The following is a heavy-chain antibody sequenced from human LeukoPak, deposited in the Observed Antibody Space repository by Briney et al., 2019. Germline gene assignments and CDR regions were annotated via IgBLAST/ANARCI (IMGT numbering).Heavy chain of an antibody. CDR1: GYTFTSYY. Sequence: ASVKVSCKASGYTFTSYYMHWVRRAPGQGLEWMGWISAYNDNTNYAQKLQGRVTMTTDISTSTAYMELRSLRSDDTAVYYCARGEYFEYIGVAGTIDYWGQGTLVTVSS. D-gene: IGHD6-19*01. CDR3: ARGEYFEYIGVAGTIDY. CDR2: ISAYNDNT. V-gene: IGHV1-18*04. J-gene: IGHJ4*02.